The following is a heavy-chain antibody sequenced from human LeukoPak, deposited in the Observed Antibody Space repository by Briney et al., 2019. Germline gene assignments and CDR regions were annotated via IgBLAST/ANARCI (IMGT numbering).Heavy chain of an antibody. V-gene: IGHV4-39*07. CDR3: ARWGMTTVTIDY. J-gene: IGHJ4*02. CDR1: GASISGYY. CDR2: IYYSGSS. D-gene: IGHD4-11*01. Sequence: SETLSLTCSVSGASISGYYWGWIRQPPGKGLEWIGSIYYSGSSYCNSSLKSRVTISVDTSKNQFSLKLSSVTAADTAVYYCARWGMTTVTIDYWGQGTLVTVSS.